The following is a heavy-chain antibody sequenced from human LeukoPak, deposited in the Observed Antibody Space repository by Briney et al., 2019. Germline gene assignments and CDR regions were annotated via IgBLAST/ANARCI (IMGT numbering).Heavy chain of an antibody. V-gene: IGHV4-39*01. J-gene: IGHJ5*02. Sequence: SETLSLTCTVSGGSISSSSYYWGWIRQPPGKGLEWIGSIYYSGSTYYNPSLKSRVTISVDTSKNQSSLKLSSVTAADTAVYYCARLGAAANPNWFDPWGQGTLVTVSS. D-gene: IGHD6-13*01. CDR3: ARLGAAANPNWFDP. CDR2: IYYSGST. CDR1: GGSISSSSYY.